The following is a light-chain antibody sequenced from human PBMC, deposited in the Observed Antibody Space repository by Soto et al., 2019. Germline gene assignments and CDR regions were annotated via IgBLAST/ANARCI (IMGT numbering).Light chain of an antibody. CDR2: GAS. V-gene: IGKV3-15*01. CDR3: HQYYNWPPWT. J-gene: IGKJ1*01. Sequence: EIVMMQSPATLSVSPGERATLSCRASQSVSSNLAWYQQKPGQAPRLLIYGASTRATGIPARFSGSGSGTEFTLTISSLQSEDFAVYYCHQYYNWPPWTFGQGTKVEVK. CDR1: QSVSSN.